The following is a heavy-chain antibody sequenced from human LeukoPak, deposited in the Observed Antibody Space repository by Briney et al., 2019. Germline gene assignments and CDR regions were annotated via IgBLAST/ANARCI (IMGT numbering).Heavy chain of an antibody. J-gene: IGHJ4*02. CDR2: IKSKTDGGTT. CDR1: GFTFSGAW. V-gene: IGHV3-15*01. CDR3: ARGNGDYDDY. D-gene: IGHD4-17*01. Sequence: GGSLRLSCTASGFTFSGAWMSWVRQAPGKGLEWVGLIKSKTDGGTTHYAASVKDRFTISRDDSKSTLYLQMNSLKTEDTAVYYCARGNGDYDDYWGQGTLVTVSS.